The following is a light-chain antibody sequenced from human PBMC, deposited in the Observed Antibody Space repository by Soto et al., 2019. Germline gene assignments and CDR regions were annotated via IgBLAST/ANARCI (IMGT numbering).Light chain of an antibody. Sequence: VLTQPPTASGTPGQRVTISCSGSRSNIGSNYVYWYQQVPGTAPKLLIYRNDQRPSGVPDRFSGSKSGTSASLAISGLRSEDEAEYYCVAWDDSLSGGVFGGGTQLTVL. CDR1: RSNIGSNY. J-gene: IGLJ7*01. CDR2: RND. CDR3: VAWDDSLSGGV. V-gene: IGLV1-47*01.